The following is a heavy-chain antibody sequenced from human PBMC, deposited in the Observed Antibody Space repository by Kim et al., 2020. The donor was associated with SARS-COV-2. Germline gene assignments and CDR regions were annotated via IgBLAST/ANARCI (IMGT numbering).Heavy chain of an antibody. V-gene: IGHV4-34*01. D-gene: IGHD5-18*01. CDR2: T. Sequence: TNYNPSLKSRVTISVDTSKNQFSLKLSSVTAADTAVYYCARGKNGYGYGYWGQGTLVTVSS. CDR3: ARGKNGYGYGY. J-gene: IGHJ4*02.